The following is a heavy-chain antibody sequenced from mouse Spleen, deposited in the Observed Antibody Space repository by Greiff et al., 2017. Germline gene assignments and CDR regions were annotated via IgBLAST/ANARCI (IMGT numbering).Heavy chain of an antibody. CDR3: AHYGSSFYYAMDY. V-gene: IGHV14-3*02. CDR2: IDPANGNT. Sequence: VQLQQSGAELVKPGASVKLSCTASGFNIKDTYMHWVKQRPEQGLEWIGRIDPANGNTKYDPKFQGKATITADTSSNTAYLQLSSLTSEDTAVYYCAHYGSSFYYAMDYWGQETSVTVSS. CDR1: GFNIKDTY. D-gene: IGHD1-1*01. J-gene: IGHJ4*01.